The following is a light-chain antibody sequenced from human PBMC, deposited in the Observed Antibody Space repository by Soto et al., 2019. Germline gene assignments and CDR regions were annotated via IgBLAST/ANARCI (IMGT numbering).Light chain of an antibody. CDR1: QNVSSN. CDR2: GAS. J-gene: IGKJ1*01. V-gene: IGKV3-15*01. Sequence: EIVLTQSPATLSASPVERATLSFRASQNVSSNLAWYQQKPGQAPRLLIYGASTRATGIPARFSGSGSGTEFTLTISSLQSEDFAVYYCQQYNNWPRTFGQGTK. CDR3: QQYNNWPRT.